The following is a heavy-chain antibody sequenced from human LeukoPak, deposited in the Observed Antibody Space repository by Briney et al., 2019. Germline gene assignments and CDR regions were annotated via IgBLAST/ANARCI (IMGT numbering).Heavy chain of an antibody. Sequence: GGSLRLSCAASGFTVSSNYMSWVRQAPGKGLEWVSVIYSGGSTYYADSVKGRFTTSRDNSKNTLYLQMNSLRAEDTAVYYCARAGYSSTFDYWGQGTLVTVSS. CDR3: ARAGYSSTFDY. D-gene: IGHD6-19*01. CDR1: GFTVSSNY. CDR2: IYSGGST. J-gene: IGHJ4*02. V-gene: IGHV3-53*01.